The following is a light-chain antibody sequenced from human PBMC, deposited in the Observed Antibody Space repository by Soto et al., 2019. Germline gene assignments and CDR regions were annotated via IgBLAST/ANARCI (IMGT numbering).Light chain of an antibody. V-gene: IGKV3-15*01. CDR1: QSVSRN. J-gene: IGKJ4*01. CDR3: QQYNNWPLT. CDR2: GAS. Sequence: ETVMTQSPATLSMSPGERITLSCRASQSVSRNLAWYQQRPGQTPRLLFYGASTRATGIPARFSASGSGTEFLLTISSLQSEDFAVYYCQQYNNWPLTFGGGAKLTIE.